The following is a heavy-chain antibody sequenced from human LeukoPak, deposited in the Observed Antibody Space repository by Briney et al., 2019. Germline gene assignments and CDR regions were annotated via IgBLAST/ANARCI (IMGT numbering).Heavy chain of an antibody. CDR3: AKDVPPPGGTGTTNWFDP. V-gene: IGHV3-23*01. D-gene: IGHD1-7*01. Sequence: GGSLRLSCAASGIIFNTYAMSWVRQAPGKGLEWVSAISGSGDSTSYADSVKGRFAISRDNSKNMLYLQMNSLRAEDTAIYYCAKDVPPPGGTGTTNWFDPWGQGTLVTVSS. J-gene: IGHJ5*02. CDR1: GIIFNTYA. CDR2: ISGSGDST.